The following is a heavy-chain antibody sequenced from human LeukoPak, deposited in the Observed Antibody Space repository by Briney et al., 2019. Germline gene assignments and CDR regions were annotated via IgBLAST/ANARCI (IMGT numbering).Heavy chain of an antibody. J-gene: IGHJ5*02. CDR1: GGSISSGDYS. Sequence: TPSETLSLTCAVSGGSISSGDYSWSWIRQPPGKGLEWIGYIFQSGSTYYNPPLKSRVTISVDRSKNQFSLKLSSVTAADTAVYYCARVGSDWNDVRYNWFDPWGQGTLVTVSS. CDR3: ARVGSDWNDVRYNWFDP. D-gene: IGHD1-1*01. V-gene: IGHV4-30-2*01. CDR2: IFQSGST.